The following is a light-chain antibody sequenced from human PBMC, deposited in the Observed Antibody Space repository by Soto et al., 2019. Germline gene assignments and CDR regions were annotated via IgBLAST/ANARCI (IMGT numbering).Light chain of an antibody. CDR2: AAS. J-gene: IGKJ5*01. CDR1: QGISSW. CDR3: QQTYTFPCT. V-gene: IGKV1-12*01. Sequence: DIPLTHSPSSVSASLGDRVTITCRASQGISSWLAWYQQKPGQAPKLLIYAASNLQSGVPSRFSGSGSGTDFTLTISSLQPEDSATYFCQQTYTFPCTFGQGTRLEIK.